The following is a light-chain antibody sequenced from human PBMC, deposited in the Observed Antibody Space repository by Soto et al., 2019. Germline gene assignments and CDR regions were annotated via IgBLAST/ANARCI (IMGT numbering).Light chain of an antibody. CDR1: QSVSNF. CDR3: QQRSIWPWT. CDR2: DTS. V-gene: IGKV3-11*01. Sequence: EVVLTQSPATLSLSPGERATLSCRASQSVSNFLAWYQQKPGQAPRLLIYDTSDRATGLPGRFSGSGSGTDFTLTSSSLEPEDFVVFYCQQRSIWPWTFGQGTKVDI. J-gene: IGKJ1*01.